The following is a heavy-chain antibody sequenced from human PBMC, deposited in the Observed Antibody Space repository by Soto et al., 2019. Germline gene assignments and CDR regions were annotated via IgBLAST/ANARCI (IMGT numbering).Heavy chain of an antibody. CDR3: ARDATMITFGGVPGYYYYGMDV. D-gene: IGHD3-16*01. J-gene: IGHJ6*02. CDR2: ISSSSSYI. CDR1: GFTFSIYS. V-gene: IGHV3-21*01. Sequence: PGGSLRLSCAASGFTFSIYSMNWVRHAPGKGLEWVSSISSSSSYIYYADSVKGRFTISRDNAKNSLYLQMNSLRAEDTAVYYCARDATMITFGGVPGYYYYGMDVWGQGTTVTVSS.